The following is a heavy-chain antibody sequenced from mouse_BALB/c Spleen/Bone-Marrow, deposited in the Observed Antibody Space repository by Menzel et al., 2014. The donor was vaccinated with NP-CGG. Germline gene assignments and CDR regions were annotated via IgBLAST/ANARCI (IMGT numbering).Heavy chain of an antibody. J-gene: IGHJ4*01. D-gene: IGHD1-1*01. CDR3: ARYGGRYYAMDY. Sequence: EVKLVESGAELVKPGASVKLSCTASGFNIKDTYMHLVKQRPEQGLEWIGRIDPANGNTNYDPRFQGKATITADTSSNTAYLQLSSLTSEDTAVYYCARYGGRYYAMDYWGQGTSVTVSS. CDR1: GFNIKDTY. CDR2: IDPANGNT. V-gene: IGHV14-3*02.